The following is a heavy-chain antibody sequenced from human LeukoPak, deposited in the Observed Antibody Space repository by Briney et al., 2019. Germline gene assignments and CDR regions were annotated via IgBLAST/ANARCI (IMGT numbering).Heavy chain of an antibody. D-gene: IGHD2-21*02. Sequence: PSETLSLTCTVSDGSISSSSYYWGWIRQPPGKGLEWIGSTYYSGSTYSNPSFESRVTISVDTSKNQFSLKLSSVTAADTAVYYCARDQGDSPAGGYFDLWGRGTLVTVSS. CDR2: TYYSGST. CDR3: ARDQGDSPAGGYFDL. V-gene: IGHV4-39*07. CDR1: DGSISSSSYY. J-gene: IGHJ2*01.